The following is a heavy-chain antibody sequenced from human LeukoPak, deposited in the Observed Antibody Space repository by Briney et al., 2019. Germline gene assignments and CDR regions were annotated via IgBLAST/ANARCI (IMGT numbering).Heavy chain of an antibody. CDR1: GYTFTGYY. D-gene: IGHD3-10*01. CDR2: INPNSGGT. Sequence: ASVKVSCKASGYTFTGYYMHWVRQAPGQGLEWMGWINPNSGGTNYAQKFQGRVTMTRDTSISTAYMELSRLRSDDTAVYYCARPIRMVRGVNNWFDPWGQGTLVTVSS. CDR3: ARPIRMVRGVNNWFDP. J-gene: IGHJ5*02. V-gene: IGHV1-2*02.